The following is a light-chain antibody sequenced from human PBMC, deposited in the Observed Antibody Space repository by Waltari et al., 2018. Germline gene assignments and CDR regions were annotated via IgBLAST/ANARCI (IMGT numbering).Light chain of an antibody. CDR1: SSNIGNNY. CDR2: DNH. J-gene: IGLJ1*01. Sequence: QSVLTQPPSVSAAPGQQVTISCSGSSSNIGNNYVSWYQQLPGTAPKLLIYDNHKRSAGNPDRFSGSKSAASATLDMTGLPTGDEADYYCGTSDSSLRRVFGPATKLTVL. V-gene: IGLV1-51*01. CDR3: GTSDSSLRRV.